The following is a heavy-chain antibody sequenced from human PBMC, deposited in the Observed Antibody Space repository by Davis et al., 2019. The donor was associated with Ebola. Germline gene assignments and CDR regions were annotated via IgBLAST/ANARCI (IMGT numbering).Heavy chain of an antibody. Sequence: GSLRLSCNVSGVSIGSSGYYWGCFRQPPGKGLEWIATLHFRGSTYYSPSLTGRVTLSGDSSKNEFSLTLDSVTAADTGVYYCARLVTACSGGICYSDFDDWGQGTLVTVSS. CDR2: LHFRGST. D-gene: IGHD2-15*01. J-gene: IGHJ4*02. CDR3: ARLVTACSGGICYSDFDD. CDR1: GVSIGSSGYY. V-gene: IGHV4-39*01.